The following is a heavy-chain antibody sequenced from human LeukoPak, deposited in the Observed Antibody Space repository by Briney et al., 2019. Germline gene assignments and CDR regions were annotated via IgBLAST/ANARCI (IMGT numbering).Heavy chain of an antibody. J-gene: IGHJ4*02. CDR1: GFTFSSYS. V-gene: IGHV3-30*03. CDR2: ISYDGSSK. CDR3: ATDRNSGKYYDY. Sequence: QPGRSLRLSCAASGFTFSSYSVHWVRQAPGKGLEWVAVISYDGSSKYYADSVKGRFTISRDNSKNTLYLQMNSLRGEDTAVYYCATDRNSGKYYDYWGQGTLVTVSS. D-gene: IGHD1-26*01.